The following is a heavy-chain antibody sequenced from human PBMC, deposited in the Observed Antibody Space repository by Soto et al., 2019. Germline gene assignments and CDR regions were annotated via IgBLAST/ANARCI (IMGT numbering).Heavy chain of an antibody. J-gene: IGHJ3*02. Sequence: ASVKVSCKASGYTFTGYYMHWVRQAPGQGLEWMGWINPNSGGTNYAQKFQGWVTMTRDTSISTAYMELSRLRSDDTAVYYCARPGREYYGSGSYYNSENDAFDIWGQGTMVTVSS. CDR1: GYTFTGYY. D-gene: IGHD3-10*01. V-gene: IGHV1-2*04. CDR2: INPNSGGT. CDR3: ARPGREYYGSGSYYNSENDAFDI.